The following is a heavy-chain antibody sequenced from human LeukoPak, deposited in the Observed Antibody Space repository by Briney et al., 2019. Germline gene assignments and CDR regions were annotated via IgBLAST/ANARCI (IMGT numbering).Heavy chain of an antibody. CDR1: GFTFSSYA. CDR2: ISGSGGST. D-gene: IGHD6-25*01. Sequence: GGSLRLSCAASGFTFSSYAMSWVRQAPGKGLEWVSAISGSGGSTYYADSVKGRFTISRDNSKNTLYLQMNSLRAEDTAVYYRAKRRFVAAAGLVEYYFDYWGQGTLVTVSS. V-gene: IGHV3-23*01. J-gene: IGHJ4*02. CDR3: AKRRFVAAAGLVEYYFDY.